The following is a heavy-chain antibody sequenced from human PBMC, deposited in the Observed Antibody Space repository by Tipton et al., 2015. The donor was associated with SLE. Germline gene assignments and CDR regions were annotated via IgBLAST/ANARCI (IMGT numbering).Heavy chain of an antibody. CDR2: IFPIFETA. Sequence: QSGPEVKKPGSSVKVSCKASGGTLSSYAITWVRQAPGQGLEWMGMIFPIFETANYAQKFQGRVTITADESTSTVYMELSSLRSEDTAVYYCARDRGFRDGYNYGHNWFDPWGQGTLVTVSS. D-gene: IGHD5-24*01. CDR1: GGTLSSYA. V-gene: IGHV1-69*15. CDR3: ARDRGFRDGYNYGHNWFDP. J-gene: IGHJ5*02.